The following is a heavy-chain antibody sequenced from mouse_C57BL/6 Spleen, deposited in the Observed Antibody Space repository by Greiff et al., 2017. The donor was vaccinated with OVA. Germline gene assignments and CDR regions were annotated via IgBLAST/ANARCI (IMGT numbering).Heavy chain of an antibody. CDR3: ARVYYDYERDYAMDY. D-gene: IGHD2-4*01. CDR2: INYDGSST. CDR1: GFTFSDYY. Sequence: EVKLVESEGGLVQPGSSMKLSCTASGFTFSDYYMAWVRQVPEKGLEWVANINYDGSSTYYLDSLKSRFIISRDNAKNILYLQMSSLKSEDTATYYCARVYYDYERDYAMDYWGQGTSVTVSS. V-gene: IGHV5-16*01. J-gene: IGHJ4*01.